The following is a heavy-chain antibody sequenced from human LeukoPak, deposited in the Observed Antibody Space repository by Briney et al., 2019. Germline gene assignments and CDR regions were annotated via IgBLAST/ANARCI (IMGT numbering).Heavy chain of an antibody. CDR2: IYTSGST. CDR1: GGSISSYY. J-gene: IGHJ4*02. Sequence: PSETLSLTCTVSGGSISSYYWSWIRQPAGKGLEWIGRIYTSGSTNYNPSLKSRVTMSVDTSKNQFSLKLSSVTAADTAVYYCASSSNYYGSGSYFVWGQGTLVTVSS. V-gene: IGHV4-4*07. D-gene: IGHD3-10*01. CDR3: ASSSNYYGSGSYFV.